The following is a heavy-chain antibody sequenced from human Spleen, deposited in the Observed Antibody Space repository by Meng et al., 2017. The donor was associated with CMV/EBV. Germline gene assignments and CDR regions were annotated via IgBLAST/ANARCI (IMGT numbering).Heavy chain of an antibody. Sequence: GGSLRLSCAASGFIFSTYTMNWVRQAPGKGLEWVAVIAYDGSNTFYADSVKGRFTISRDNSKNTLYLQMNSLRIEDSAVYYCANSKAGHFFFYGLDVWGRGTTVTVSS. J-gene: IGHJ6*02. CDR3: ANSKAGHFFFYGLDV. CDR2: IAYDGSNT. D-gene: IGHD2/OR15-2a*01. CDR1: GFIFSTYT. V-gene: IGHV3-30-3*01.